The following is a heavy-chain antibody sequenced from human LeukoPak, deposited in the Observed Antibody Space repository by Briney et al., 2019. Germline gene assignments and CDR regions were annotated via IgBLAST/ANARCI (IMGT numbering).Heavy chain of an antibody. CDR2: ISAYNGNT. Sequence: ASVKVSCKASGYTFTSYGISWVRQAPGQGLEWMGWISAYNGNTNYAQKLQGRVTMTTDTSTSTAYMELRSLRSDDTAVYYCARGDYSNYYYYYYYMDVWGKGTTVTISS. J-gene: IGHJ6*03. CDR1: GYTFTSYG. CDR3: ARGDYSNYYYYYYYMDV. D-gene: IGHD4-11*01. V-gene: IGHV1-18*01.